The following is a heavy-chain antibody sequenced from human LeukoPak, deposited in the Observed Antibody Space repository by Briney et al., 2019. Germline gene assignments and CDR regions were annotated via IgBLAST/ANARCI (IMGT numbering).Heavy chain of an antibody. V-gene: IGHV3-30*18. CDR3: AKLPSDYGDYVTYFDY. D-gene: IGHD4-17*01. Sequence: GGSLRLSCAASGFSFISYGMHWVRQAPGKGLEWVGVMSDDGRNKKYADSVKGRFTISRDNSKDTLYLQMNSLRDEDTAVYYCAKLPSDYGDYVTYFDYWGQGTLVTVSS. CDR2: MSDDGRNK. J-gene: IGHJ4*02. CDR1: GFSFISYG.